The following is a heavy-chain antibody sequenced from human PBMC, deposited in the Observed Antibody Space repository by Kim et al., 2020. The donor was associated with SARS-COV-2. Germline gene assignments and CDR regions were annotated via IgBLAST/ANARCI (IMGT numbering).Heavy chain of an antibody. CDR3: ARLSGIVVVIGYYFDY. V-gene: IGHV4-34*01. D-gene: IGHD2-21*01. CDR1: GGSFSGYY. Sequence: SETLSLTCAVYGGSFSGYYWSWIRQPPGKGLEWIGEINHSGSTNYNPSLKSRVTISVDTSKNQFSLKLSSVTAADTAVYYCARLSGIVVVIGYYFDYWGQGTLVTVSS. CDR2: INHSGST. J-gene: IGHJ4*02.